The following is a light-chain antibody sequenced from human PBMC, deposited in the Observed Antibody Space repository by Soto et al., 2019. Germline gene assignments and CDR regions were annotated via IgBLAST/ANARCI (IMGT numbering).Light chain of an antibody. CDR3: QQYHSLYT. CDR2: DAS. V-gene: IGKV1-5*01. Sequence: DIPMTQSPSIVSAPVGDRVTITCRASQTIGTRLAWYQRKPGKALKFLIYDASTLESGVPSRFSGSGSGTEFTLTISSLQPDDLATYYCQQYHSLYTFGQGTNLEIK. J-gene: IGKJ2*01. CDR1: QTIGTR.